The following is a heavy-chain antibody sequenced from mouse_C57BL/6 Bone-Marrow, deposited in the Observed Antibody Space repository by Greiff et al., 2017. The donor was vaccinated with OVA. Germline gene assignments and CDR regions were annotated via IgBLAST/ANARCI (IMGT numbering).Heavy chain of an antibody. D-gene: IGHD3-2*02. Sequence: EVKLVESGGDLVKPGGSLKLSCAASGFTFSSYGMSWVRQTPDKRLEWVATISSGGSYTYYPDSVKGRFTISRDNAKNTLYLQMSSLKSEDTAMYYCARSSGSYYFDYWGQGTTLTVSS. J-gene: IGHJ2*01. CDR1: GFTFSSYG. CDR2: ISSGGSYT. CDR3: ARSSGSYYFDY. V-gene: IGHV5-6*01.